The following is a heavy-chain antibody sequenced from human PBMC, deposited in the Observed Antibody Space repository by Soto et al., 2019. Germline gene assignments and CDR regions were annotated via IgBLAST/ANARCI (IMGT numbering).Heavy chain of an antibody. J-gene: IGHJ4*02. CDR2: IYYSGST. V-gene: IGHV4-59*12. CDR3: AREGLYCGGDCYFDY. CDR1: GGSISSYY. D-gene: IGHD2-21*02. Sequence: QVQLQESGPGLVKPSETLSLTCTVSGGSISSYYWSWIRQPPGKGLEWIGYIYYSGSTNYNPSLKSRVTISLDTSKNQFSLKLSSVTAADTAVYYCAREGLYCGGDCYFDYWGQGTLVTVSS.